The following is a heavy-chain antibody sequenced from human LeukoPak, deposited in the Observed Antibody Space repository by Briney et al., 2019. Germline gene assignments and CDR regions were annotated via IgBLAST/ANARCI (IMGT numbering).Heavy chain of an antibody. Sequence: GGSLRLTCAASRFTFGSSWMSWVRQAPGKGLEWVANIKRDGSEKYYVDSVKGRFTISRDNAKNSLYLQMNSLRAEDTAVYYCARDGSGWDNWFDPWGQGTLVTVSS. CDR2: IKRDGSEK. CDR1: RFTFGSSW. V-gene: IGHV3-7*01. CDR3: ARDGSGWDNWFDP. J-gene: IGHJ5*02. D-gene: IGHD6-19*01.